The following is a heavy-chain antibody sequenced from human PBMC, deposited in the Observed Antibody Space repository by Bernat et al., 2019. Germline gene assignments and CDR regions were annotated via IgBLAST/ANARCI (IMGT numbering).Heavy chain of an antibody. J-gene: IGHJ3*02. V-gene: IGHV2-5*02. Sequence: QITLKESGPTLVKPTQTLTLTCTFSGFSLSTSGVGVGWIRQPPGKALEWLALIYWDDDKRYSTSLKSRLTITKDTSKNQVLLTMTNMDPVDTATYYCAHSLVGATFADAFDIWGQGTMVTVSS. D-gene: IGHD1-26*01. CDR1: GFSLSTSGVG. CDR2: IYWDDDK. CDR3: AHSLVGATFADAFDI.